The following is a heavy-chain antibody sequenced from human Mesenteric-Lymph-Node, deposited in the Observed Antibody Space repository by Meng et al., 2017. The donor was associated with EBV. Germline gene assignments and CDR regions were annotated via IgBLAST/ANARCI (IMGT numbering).Heavy chain of an antibody. CDR3: AHRGSSWFFDY. D-gene: IGHD6-13*01. J-gene: IGHJ4*02. Sequence: QIPLTESCHTLLKPTQALTLTRTFSGFSLSTNGVGVGWLRQAQGKALVWLALIYWDGDKEYSPSLKSRLTITKDTSKDQVVLTMTNMDHVDTATYYCAHRGSSWFFDYWGQGTLVTVSS. CDR1: GFSLSTNGVG. V-gene: IGHV2-5*02. CDR2: IYWDGDK.